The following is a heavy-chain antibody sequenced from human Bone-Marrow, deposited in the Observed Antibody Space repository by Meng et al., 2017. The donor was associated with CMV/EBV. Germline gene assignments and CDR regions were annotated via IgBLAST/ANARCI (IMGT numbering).Heavy chain of an antibody. D-gene: IGHD1-1*01. J-gene: IGHJ4*02. CDR2: ISYDGSNK. Sequence: GESLKISCAASGFTFSSYAMHWVRQAPGKGLEWVAVISYDGSNKYYADSVKGRFTISRDNSKNTLYLKMNSLRAEDTAVYYCARDPVRWNDDLSFDYWGQGTLVTVSS. CDR3: ARDPVRWNDDLSFDY. V-gene: IGHV3-30-3*01. CDR1: GFTFSSYA.